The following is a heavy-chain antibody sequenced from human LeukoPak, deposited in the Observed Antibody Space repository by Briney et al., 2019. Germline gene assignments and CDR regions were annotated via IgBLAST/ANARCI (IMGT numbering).Heavy chain of an antibody. J-gene: IGHJ4*02. Sequence: PSETLSLTCAVSGYSISGGYYWGWIRQPPGKGLEWIGSIYHSGSTYYNPSLKSRVTISVDTSKNQFSLKLSSVTAADTAVYYCARRDYYDSSGYYFDYWGQGTLVTVSS. CDR2: IYHSGST. V-gene: IGHV4-38-2*01. CDR3: ARRDYYDSSGYYFDY. CDR1: GYSISGGYY. D-gene: IGHD3-22*01.